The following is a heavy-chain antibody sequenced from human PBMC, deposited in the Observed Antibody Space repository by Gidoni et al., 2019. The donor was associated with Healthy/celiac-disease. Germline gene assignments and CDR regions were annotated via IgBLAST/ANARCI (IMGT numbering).Heavy chain of an antibody. CDR3: AREEGVAAAGTLNY. Sequence: EVQLVESGGGLVQPGGSLRLSCAASGFTVSSNYMSWVRQAPGQGLEWVSVIYSGGSTYYADSVKGRFTISRDNSKNTLYLQMNSLRAEDTAVYYCAREEGVAAAGTLNYWGQGTLVTVSS. J-gene: IGHJ4*02. CDR2: IYSGGST. D-gene: IGHD6-13*01. CDR1: GFTVSSNY. V-gene: IGHV3-66*01.